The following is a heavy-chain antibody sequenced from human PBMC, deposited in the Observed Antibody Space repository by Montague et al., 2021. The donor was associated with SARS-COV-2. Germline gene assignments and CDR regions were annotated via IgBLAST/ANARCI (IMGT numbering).Heavy chain of an antibody. V-gene: IGHV3-21*01. D-gene: IGHD5-18*01. Sequence: SLRLSCAASGFTFSGYNMNWVRQAPGKGLEWVSSISNSSSYIYYADPVKGRFTVSRDNAKNSLYLQMNSLRAEDTAVYYCANLYSYGSWGQCTLVTVCS. CDR3: ANLYSYGS. CDR1: GFTFSGYN. CDR2: ISNSSSYI. J-gene: IGHJ1*01.